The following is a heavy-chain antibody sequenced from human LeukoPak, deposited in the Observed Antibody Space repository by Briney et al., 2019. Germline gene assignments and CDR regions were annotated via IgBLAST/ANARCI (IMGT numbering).Heavy chain of an antibody. CDR3: ARDSRNYYDSSGYLDFDY. Sequence: GGSLRLSCAASGFTFSSYSMTWVRQAPGKGLEWVSSISSSSSYIYYADSVKGRFTISRDNAKNSLYLQMNSLRAEDTAVYYCARDSRNYYDSSGYLDFDYWGQGTLVTVSS. D-gene: IGHD3-22*01. CDR1: GFTFSSYS. CDR2: ISSSSSYI. V-gene: IGHV3-21*01. J-gene: IGHJ4*02.